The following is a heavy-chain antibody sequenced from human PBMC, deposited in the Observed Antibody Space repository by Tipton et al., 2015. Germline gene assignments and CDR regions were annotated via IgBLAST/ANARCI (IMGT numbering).Heavy chain of an antibody. V-gene: IGHV1-18*04. Sequence: QLVQSGAEVKKPGASVKVSCKASGYTFSSYYVHWVRQAPGQGLEWMGWIRLTMTTDTSTSTAYMELRSLRSDDTAVYYCARAPTPGGNSHYYYGLDVWGQGTTVAVSS. CDR3: ARAPTPGGNSHYYYGLDV. CDR2: I. D-gene: IGHD4-23*01. CDR1: GYTFSSYY. J-gene: IGHJ6*02.